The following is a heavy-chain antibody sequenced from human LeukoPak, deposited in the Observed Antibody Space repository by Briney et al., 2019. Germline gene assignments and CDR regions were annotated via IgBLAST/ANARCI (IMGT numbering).Heavy chain of an antibody. D-gene: IGHD5-12*01. V-gene: IGHV4-59*01. Sequence: SETLSLTCTVSGGSISTYYWTWVRQPPGKGLEWIGYIYYTGSTNYNPSLKSRVTISVDTSKNQFSLKLSSVTAADTAVYYCARVYGSGYDFRGAFDIWGQGTMVTVSS. CDR2: IYYTGST. CDR1: GGSISTYY. CDR3: ARVYGSGYDFRGAFDI. J-gene: IGHJ3*02.